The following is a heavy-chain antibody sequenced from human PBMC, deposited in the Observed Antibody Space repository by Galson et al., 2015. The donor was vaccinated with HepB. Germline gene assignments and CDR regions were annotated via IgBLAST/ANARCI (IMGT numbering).Heavy chain of an antibody. CDR1: GFTVSSNY. V-gene: IGHV3-66*01. CDR3: ARDGNRLGELSRYYSYGMDV. CDR2: IYSGGST. J-gene: IGHJ6*02. Sequence: SLRLSCAASGFTVSSNYMSWVRQAPGKGLEWVSVIYSGGSTYYADSVKCRFTISRDNSKNTLYLRMNSLRAEDTAVYYCARDGNRLGELSRYYSYGMDVWGQGTTVTASS. D-gene: IGHD3-10*01.